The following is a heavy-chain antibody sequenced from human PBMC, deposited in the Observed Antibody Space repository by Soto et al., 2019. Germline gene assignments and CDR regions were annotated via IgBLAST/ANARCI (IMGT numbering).Heavy chain of an antibody. CDR1: GYTFTGYY. D-gene: IGHD3-22*01. CDR3: ARPQPQHSSGKYYGMDV. Sequence: ASVKVPCKASGYTFTGYYMHWVRQAPGQGLEWMGWINPNSGGTNYAQKFQGRVTMTRDTSISTAYMELSRLRSDDTAVYYCARPQPQHSSGKYYGMDVWGQGNKVTVSS. J-gene: IGHJ6*02. V-gene: IGHV1-2*02. CDR2: INPNSGGT.